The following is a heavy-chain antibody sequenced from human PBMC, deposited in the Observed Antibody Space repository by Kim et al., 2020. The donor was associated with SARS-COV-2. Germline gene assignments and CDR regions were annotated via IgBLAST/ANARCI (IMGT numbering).Heavy chain of an antibody. CDR2: ISGSGGST. D-gene: IGHD2-21*01. J-gene: IGHJ4*02. CDR1: GFTFSSYA. CDR3: AKAPTTSGWPLFLHDY. Sequence: GGSLRLSCAASGFTFSSYAMSWVRQAPGKGLEWVSAISGSGGSTYYADSVKGRFTISRDNSKNTLYLQMNSLRAEDTAVYYCAKAPTTSGWPLFLHDYWGQGILVTASA. V-gene: IGHV3-23*01.